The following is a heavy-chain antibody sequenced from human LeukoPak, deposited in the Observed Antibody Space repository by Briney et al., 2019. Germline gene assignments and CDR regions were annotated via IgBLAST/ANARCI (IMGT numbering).Heavy chain of an antibody. V-gene: IGHV3-23*01. D-gene: IGHD3-10*02. CDR1: GFTFSAYA. CDR2: IGSDNKP. CDR3: ARDLHYYVAMGV. Sequence: GGSLRLSCEASGFTFSAYAMTWVRQAPGKGLEWVSSIGSDNKPHYSESVKGRFAISRDNSKNTLFLQLHNLRVEDTALYYCARDLHYYVAMGVWGQGTTVTVSS. J-gene: IGHJ6*02.